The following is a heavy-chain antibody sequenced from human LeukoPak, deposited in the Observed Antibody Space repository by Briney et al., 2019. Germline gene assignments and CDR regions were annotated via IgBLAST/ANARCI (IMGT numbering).Heavy chain of an antibody. V-gene: IGHV3-33*01. CDR2: IWGDGSNK. CDR1: GFSFSSYG. J-gene: IGHJ4*02. CDR3: ARISGYYDILTGYYTSLYYFDY. D-gene: IGHD3-9*01. Sequence: PGGSLRLSCAASGFSFSSYGMHWVRQAPGKGLEWVALIWGDGSNKFHADSVKGRFTISRDNSKNMLFLQMNSLRAEDTAVYYCARISGYYDILTGYYTSLYYFDYWGQGTLVTVSS.